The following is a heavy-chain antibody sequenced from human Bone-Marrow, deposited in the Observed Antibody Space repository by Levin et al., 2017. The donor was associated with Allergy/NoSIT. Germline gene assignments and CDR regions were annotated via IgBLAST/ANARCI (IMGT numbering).Heavy chain of an antibody. CDR1: GFTFRDYG. J-gene: IGHJ6*02. Sequence: LSLTCAASGFTFRDYGVSWVRQAPGKGLEWVGFISSKTYGATSEYAASVQGRFTISRDDSKSIAHLQLNSLKTEDTAVYYCTREEMTSVFGPEHGMDVWGQGTTVTVSS. CDR2: ISSKTYGATS. V-gene: IGHV3-49*04. CDR3: TREEMTSVFGPEHGMDV. D-gene: IGHD4-11*01.